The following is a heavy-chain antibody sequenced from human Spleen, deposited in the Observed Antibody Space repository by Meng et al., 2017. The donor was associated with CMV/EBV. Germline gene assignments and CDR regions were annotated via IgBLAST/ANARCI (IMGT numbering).Heavy chain of an antibody. CDR1: GFTFSSYS. V-gene: IGHV3-21*01. CDR3: ARNYYSRYYYFDY. J-gene: IGHJ4*02. Sequence: GESLKISCAASGFTFSSYSMNWVRQAPGKGLEWVSYISTSSSYIYYADSVKGRFTIYRDNAKNSLYLQMNSLRAEDTAVYYCARNYYSRYYYFDYWGQGTLVTVSS. CDR2: ISTSSSYI. D-gene: IGHD3-22*01.